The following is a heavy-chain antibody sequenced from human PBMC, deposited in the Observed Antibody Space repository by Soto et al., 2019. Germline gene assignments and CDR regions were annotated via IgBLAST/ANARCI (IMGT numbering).Heavy chain of an antibody. CDR1: GFTFSSDA. V-gene: IGHV3-23*01. CDR2: ISAHGDIT. J-gene: IGHJ4*02. Sequence: GGSLRLSCAATGFTFSSDAMNWVRQTPGKGLEWVSAISAHGDITYYADSVKGRFTISRDNSKNTLSLQLNSLRAEDTAIYFCAKSPRSGKEPPGDYWGQETQVTVSS. D-gene: IGHD5-12*01. CDR3: AKSPRSGKEPPGDY.